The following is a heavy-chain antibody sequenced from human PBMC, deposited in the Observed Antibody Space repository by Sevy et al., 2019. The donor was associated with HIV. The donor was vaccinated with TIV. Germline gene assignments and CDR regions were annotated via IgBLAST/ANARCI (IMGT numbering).Heavy chain of an antibody. D-gene: IGHD2-15*01. CDR1: GFTFSSYG. Sequence: GGSLRLSCAASGFTFSSYGMHWVRQAPGKGLEWVGSLDPGNGEITYAQTLQGRVTMTEDTSTDTAYMELSSLTSEDTATYYCATVGLGYYSGSSYYQGDWFDPWGQGTLVTVSS. V-gene: IGHV1-24*01. CDR3: ATVGLGYYSGSSYYQGDWFDP. CDR2: LDPGNGEI. J-gene: IGHJ5*02.